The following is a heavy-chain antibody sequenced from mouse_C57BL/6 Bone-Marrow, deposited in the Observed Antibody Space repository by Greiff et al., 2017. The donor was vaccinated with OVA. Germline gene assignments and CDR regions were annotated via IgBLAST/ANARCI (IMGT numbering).Heavy chain of an antibody. Sequence: EVQLVESGGGLVKPGGSLKLSCAASGFTFSSYTMPWVRQTPEQRLEWVATISGGGGNTYYPDSVKGRFTIAKDNAKNTLYLQMSSLRSEDTALYCCARRITGFAYWGQGTLVTVSA. CDR2: ISGGGGNT. V-gene: IGHV5-9*01. J-gene: IGHJ3*01. CDR1: GFTFSSYT. CDR3: ARRITGFAY. D-gene: IGHD1-1*01.